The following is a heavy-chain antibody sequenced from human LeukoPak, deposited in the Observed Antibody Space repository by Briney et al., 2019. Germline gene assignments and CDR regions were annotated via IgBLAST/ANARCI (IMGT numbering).Heavy chain of an antibody. V-gene: IGHV3-49*04. CDR2: IRSKAYGGTT. J-gene: IGHJ1*01. D-gene: IGHD3-16*01. Sequence: GGSLRLSYTASGFTFGDYVMSWVRQAPGKGLEWVGFIRSKAYGGTTKNAASVRGRFTISRDDSRSIAYLQMNSLRVEDTGVYYCAKDDAWGRFYHWGQGTLVTVSS. CDR3: AKDDAWGRFYH. CDR1: GFTFGDYV.